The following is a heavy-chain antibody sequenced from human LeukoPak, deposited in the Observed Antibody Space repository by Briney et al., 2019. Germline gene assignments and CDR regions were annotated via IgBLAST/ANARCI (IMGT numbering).Heavy chain of an antibody. J-gene: IGHJ4*02. V-gene: IGHV3-49*05. CDR1: GFTFSDYY. Sequence: KPGGSLRLSCAASGFTFSDYYMSWIRQAPGKGLERVGFIRSKAYGGTAEYAASMKGRFTISRDDSKSIAYLQMNSLKTEDTAVYYCTKGTCSGGTCYSNCWGQGTLVTVSS. CDR2: IRSKAYGGTA. D-gene: IGHD2-15*01. CDR3: TKGTCSGGTCYSNC.